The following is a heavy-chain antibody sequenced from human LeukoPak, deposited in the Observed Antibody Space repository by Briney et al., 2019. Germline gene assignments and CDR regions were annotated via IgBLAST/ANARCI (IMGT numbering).Heavy chain of an antibody. D-gene: IGHD6-13*01. CDR3: ARKEYSSSWYAIDY. J-gene: IGHJ4*02. V-gene: IGHV3-11*01. CDR2: ISSSGYTI. CDR1: GFTFSDYC. Sequence: GGSLRLSCAASGFTFSDYCMSWIRQAPGKGLEWLSYISSSGYTIYYADSVKGRFTISRDNAKNSLYLQMNSLRAEDAAVYYCARKEYSSSWYAIDYWGQGTLVTVSS.